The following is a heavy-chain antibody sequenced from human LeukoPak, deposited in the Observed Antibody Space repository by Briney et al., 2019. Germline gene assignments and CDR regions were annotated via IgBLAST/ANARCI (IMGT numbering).Heavy chain of an antibody. J-gene: IGHJ4*02. CDR2: ISGGGETT. Sequence: PGGSLRLSCAASGFTFNNYAMNWVRQAPGKGLEGVSSISGGGETTYYADSAKGRFTISRDNSQNTLYLQMNSLRAEDTAVYYCARDHADYVGYYFFDYWGQGTLVTLSS. V-gene: IGHV3-23*01. CDR3: ARDHADYVGYYFFDY. CDR1: GFTFNNYA. D-gene: IGHD4-17*01.